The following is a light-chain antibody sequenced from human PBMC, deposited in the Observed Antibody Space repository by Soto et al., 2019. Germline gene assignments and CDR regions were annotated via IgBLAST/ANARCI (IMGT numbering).Light chain of an antibody. CDR3: LLSYSGARV. CDR2: DTR. CDR1: TGAVTSGHY. Sequence: AVVTQEPSLTVSPGGTVTLTCGSSTGAVTSGHYPYWFQQKPGKAPRTLIYDTRNTHSWTPARFSGSLLGGKAALTLSGAQSEDEAEYYCLLSYSGARVFGGGTQLTVL. V-gene: IGLV7-46*01. J-gene: IGLJ2*01.